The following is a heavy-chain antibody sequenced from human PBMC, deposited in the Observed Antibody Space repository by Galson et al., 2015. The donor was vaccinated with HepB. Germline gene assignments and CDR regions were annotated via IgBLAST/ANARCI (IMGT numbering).Heavy chain of an antibody. CDR3: AKLIHFPGICVDS. J-gene: IGHJ4*02. D-gene: IGHD2-8*01. CDR2: ISSDGSSI. Sequence: SLRLSCAASGFTFSSYWMHWVRQAPGKGPVWVSRISSDGSSISYADSVKGRFTTSRDNAKNTLYLQMNSLRAEDTAVYYCAKLIHFPGICVDSWGQGTLVTVSS. V-gene: IGHV3-74*01. CDR1: GFTFSSYW.